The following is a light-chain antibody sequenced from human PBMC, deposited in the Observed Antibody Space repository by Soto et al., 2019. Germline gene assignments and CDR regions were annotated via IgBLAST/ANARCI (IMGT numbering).Light chain of an antibody. CDR3: QQYNNWPLN. Sequence: EIVMTQSPATLSVSPGERATLSCRASQSVSNNLAWYQQKPGQTPRLLIYGASTRAAAIPARFSGSGSRTDSTLTISGLQSEDFAVYYCQQYNNWPLNFGGGTKVEIK. CDR2: GAS. V-gene: IGKV3-15*01. J-gene: IGKJ4*01. CDR1: QSVSNN.